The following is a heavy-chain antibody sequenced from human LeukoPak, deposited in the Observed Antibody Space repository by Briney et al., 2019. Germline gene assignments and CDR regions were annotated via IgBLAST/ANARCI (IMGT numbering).Heavy chain of an antibody. Sequence: GGSLRLSCAASGFTVSSNYMSWVRQAPGKGLEWVSVIYSGGSTYYADSVKGRFTISRDNSKDTLYLQMNSLRAEDTAIYYCAKFRADSSGWPFDYWGQGTLVTVSS. J-gene: IGHJ4*02. CDR2: IYSGGST. V-gene: IGHV3-53*01. CDR3: AKFRADSSGWPFDY. CDR1: GFTVSSNY. D-gene: IGHD6-19*01.